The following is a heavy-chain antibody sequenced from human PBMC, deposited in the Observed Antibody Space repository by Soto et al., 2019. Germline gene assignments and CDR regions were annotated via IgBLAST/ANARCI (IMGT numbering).Heavy chain of an antibody. D-gene: IGHD1-26*01. CDR1: GIIFSSYG. Sequence: EVQLLESGGGLAEPGGSLRLSCAASGIIFSSYGMNWVRQAPGKGLDWVSATSNSGGNTYYSDSVKGRSTIPRDNSETTLYLRMTSLRVGDTALYYWAKKRGHRGAYDSRGQGTLVTVSS. V-gene: IGHV3-23*01. J-gene: IGHJ5*01. CDR2: TSNSGGNT. CDR3: AKKRGHRGAYDS.